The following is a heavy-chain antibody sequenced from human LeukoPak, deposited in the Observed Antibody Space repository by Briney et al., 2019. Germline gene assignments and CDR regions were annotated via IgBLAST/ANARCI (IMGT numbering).Heavy chain of an antibody. CDR1: GASVSSYY. J-gene: IGHJ4*02. Sequence: SETLSLTCSVSGASVSSYYWSWIRQPPGKGLEWIGNIYYSGSTNYNPSLKSRVIISLDTSKNQFSLKLSSMTAADTAVYYCARPYYYDRSGYYGFDYWGQGTLVTVSS. CDR2: IYYSGST. CDR3: ARPYYYDRSGYYGFDY. D-gene: IGHD3-22*01. V-gene: IGHV4-59*02.